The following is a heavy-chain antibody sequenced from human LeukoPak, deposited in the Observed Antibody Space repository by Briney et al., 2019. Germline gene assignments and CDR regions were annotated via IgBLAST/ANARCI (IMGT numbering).Heavy chain of an antibody. CDR3: AKEAHYYDSSGYSTNRPLPFDY. V-gene: IGHV3-23*01. J-gene: IGHJ4*02. Sequence: PGGSLRLSCAASGFTFSTYAMSWVRQAPGKGLEWVSAISGSGGSTYYADSVKGRFTISRDNSKNTLYLQMNSLRAEDTAVYYCAKEAHYYDSSGYSTNRPLPFDYWGQGTLVTVSS. CDR2: ISGSGGST. CDR1: GFTFSTYA. D-gene: IGHD3-22*01.